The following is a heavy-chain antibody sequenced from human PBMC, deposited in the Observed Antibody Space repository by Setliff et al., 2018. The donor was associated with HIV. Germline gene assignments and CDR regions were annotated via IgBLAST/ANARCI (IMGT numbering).Heavy chain of an antibody. D-gene: IGHD3-9*01. Sequence: GGSLRLSCAASGFTFSNAWMNRVRQAPGKGLEWLGRIKSELDGGTTDYAAPAKDRFTISRDDSRNTLYLQINSLKTEDTAVYYCTMTYYDSGGPSEADAFDICGQETMVTVSS. J-gene: IGHJ3*02. CDR3: TMTYYDSGGPSEADAFDI. V-gene: IGHV3-15*01. CDR2: IKSELDGGTT. CDR1: GFTFSNAW.